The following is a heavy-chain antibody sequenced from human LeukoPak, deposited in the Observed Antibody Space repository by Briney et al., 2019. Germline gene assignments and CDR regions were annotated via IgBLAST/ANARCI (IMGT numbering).Heavy chain of an antibody. CDR1: RFTLCNYW. D-gene: IGHD2-21*02. J-gene: IGHJ3*02. CDR2: IKQDGTQK. Sequence: GGSLRLSCAASRFTLCNYWMSWVRQAPGKGLEWVADIKQDGTQKYYVDSVEGRFTISRDNAKNSLYLQMNSLRVEDTAVYYCARDCGSDCSQAFDIWGQGTMATVSS. V-gene: IGHV3-7*05. CDR3: ARDCGSDCSQAFDI.